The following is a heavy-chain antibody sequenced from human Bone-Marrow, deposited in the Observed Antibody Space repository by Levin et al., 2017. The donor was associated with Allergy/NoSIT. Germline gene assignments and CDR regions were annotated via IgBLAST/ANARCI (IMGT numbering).Heavy chain of an antibody. V-gene: IGHV3-7*01. CDR3: ARGTRGSGSPTIHYFDY. J-gene: IGHJ4*02. CDR1: GFTFSSYW. D-gene: IGHD3-10*01. CDR2: IKQDGSEK. Sequence: GGSLRLSCAASGFTFSSYWMSWVRQAPGKGLEWVANIKQDGSEKYYVDSVKGRFTISRDNAKNSLYLQMNSLRAEDTAVYYCARGTRGSGSPTIHYFDYWGQGTLVTVSS.